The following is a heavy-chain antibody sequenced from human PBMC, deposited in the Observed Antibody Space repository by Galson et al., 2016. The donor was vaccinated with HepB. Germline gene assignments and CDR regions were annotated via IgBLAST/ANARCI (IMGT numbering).Heavy chain of an antibody. CDR2: VSYGGSKN. CDR1: GFGFSNYG. J-gene: IGHJ6*02. D-gene: IGHD2-15*01. V-gene: IGHV3-30*18. Sequence: SLRLSCAASGFGFSNYGMHWVRQAPGKGLEWVAGVSYGGSKNYYVDSVKGRFTISRDNSKNTLYLQMNSLRPEDTAIYYCAKDYCSDTCHLGRWNVWGQGTPVTVSS. CDR3: AKDYCSDTCHLGRWNV.